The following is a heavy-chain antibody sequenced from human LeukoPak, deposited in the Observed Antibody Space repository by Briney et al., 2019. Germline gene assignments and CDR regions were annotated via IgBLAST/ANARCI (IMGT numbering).Heavy chain of an antibody. CDR1: GLTFSSYG. CDR3: ARDLEDYCDSSGYYLGY. Sequence: GGSLRLPCAASGLTFSSYGMRWVGQAPGKGLEGVAVIWYDGSNKYYADSVKGRFPISRDNSKNTLYLQMNRLRAEDTAVYYCARDLEDYCDSSGYYLGYWGQGTLVTVSS. V-gene: IGHV3-33*01. D-gene: IGHD3-22*01. CDR2: IWYDGSNK. J-gene: IGHJ4*02.